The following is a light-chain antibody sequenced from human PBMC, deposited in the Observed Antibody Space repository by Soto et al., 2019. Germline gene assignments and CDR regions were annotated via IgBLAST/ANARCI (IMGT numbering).Light chain of an antibody. CDR2: EVI. J-gene: IGLJ2*01. V-gene: IGLV2-23*02. Sequence: QSALTQPASVSGSPGQSITISCTGTSSDVGSYNLVSWYRQHPGKAPKVIIYEVIKRPSGVSNRFSGSKSGNTASLTISGLQAEDEADYYCCSYAGSTSLVFGGGTKLTVL. CDR1: SSDVGSYNL. CDR3: CSYAGSTSLV.